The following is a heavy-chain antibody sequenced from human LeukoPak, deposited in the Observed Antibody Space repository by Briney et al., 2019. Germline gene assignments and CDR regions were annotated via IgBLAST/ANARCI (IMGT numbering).Heavy chain of an antibody. CDR1: GFTFSSYG. D-gene: IGHD6-19*01. V-gene: IGHV3-33*01. J-gene: IGHJ4*02. CDR2: IWYDGSNK. CDR3: ARGSNPYSSGLIDY. Sequence: PGGSLRLSCAASGFTFSSYGMHWVRQAPGKGLEWVAVIWYDGSNKYSADSVKGRFTISRDNTKNTLYLQMNSLRAEDTAVYYCARGSNPYSSGLIDYWGQGTPVTVSS.